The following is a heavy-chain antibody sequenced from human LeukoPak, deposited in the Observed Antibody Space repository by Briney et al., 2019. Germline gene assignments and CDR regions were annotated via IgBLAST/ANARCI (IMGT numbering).Heavy chain of an antibody. CDR3: ARGRGYCSSSSCYDFDY. V-gene: IGHV5-51*01. J-gene: IGHJ4*02. D-gene: IGHD2-2*01. CDR1: GYSFTNYW. Sequence: GESLKISCTGSGYSFTNYWIAWVGQMPGKGLGWMGIIYPGDSETTYSPSFQGQVTISADKSITTTYLQWSRLEASDTAVYYCARGRGYCSSSSCYDFDYWGQGTLVTVSS. CDR2: IYPGDSET.